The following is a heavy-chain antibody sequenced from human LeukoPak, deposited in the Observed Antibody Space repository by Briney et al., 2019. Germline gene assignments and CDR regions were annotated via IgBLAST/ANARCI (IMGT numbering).Heavy chain of an antibody. J-gene: IGHJ6*02. D-gene: IGHD3-10*01. CDR2: IIPIFGTA. CDR1: GGTFSSYT. V-gene: IGHV1-69*05. Sequence: EASVKVSCKASGGTFSSYTISWVRQAPGQGLEWMGGIIPIFGTANYAQKFQGRVTITTDESTSTAYMELSSLRSEDTAVYYCARDYGSGSYYYYYYGMDVWGQGTTVTVSS. CDR3: ARDYGSGSYYYYYYGMDV.